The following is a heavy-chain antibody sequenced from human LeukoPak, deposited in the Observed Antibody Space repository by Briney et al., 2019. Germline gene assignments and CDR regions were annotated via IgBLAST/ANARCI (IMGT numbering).Heavy chain of an antibody. CDR3: AYDGYGSGSYYY. Sequence: GGSLRLSCAASGFTFSSYSMNWVRQAPGEGLEWVSSISSSSYIYYADSVKGRFTISRDNAKNSLYLQMNSLRAEDTAVYYCAYDGYGSGSYYYWGQGTLVTVSS. D-gene: IGHD3-10*01. V-gene: IGHV3-21*01. CDR1: GFTFSSYS. J-gene: IGHJ4*02. CDR2: ISSSSYI.